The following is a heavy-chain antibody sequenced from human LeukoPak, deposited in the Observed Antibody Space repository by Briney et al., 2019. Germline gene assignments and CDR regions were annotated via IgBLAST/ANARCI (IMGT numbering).Heavy chain of an antibody. CDR3: ARGGGLDV. V-gene: IGHV3-23*01. D-gene: IGHD3-16*01. CDR2: VDGGGGGT. J-gene: IGHJ6*02. CDR1: GFTLSSYA. Sequence: GSLRLSCAASGFTLSSYAMTWVRQAPGRGLEWFSSVDGGGGGTYYADSVKGRFTISRDNSKNSLYLQMSNLRAEDTAVYFCARGGGLDVWGQGATVTVSS.